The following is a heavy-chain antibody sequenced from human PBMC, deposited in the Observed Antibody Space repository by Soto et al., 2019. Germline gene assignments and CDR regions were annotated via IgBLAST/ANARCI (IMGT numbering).Heavy chain of an antibody. CDR3: AGSEGPAGVEPAGFDY. Sequence: GGSLSLSCAASGFTVSRNYMSWVRQAPGKGLEWVSVIYSGGSTYYADSVKGRFTISRVNSKNTLYLQMNSLGAEDAAVYYCAGSEGPAGVEPAGFDYWGQGTLGTVSS. CDR2: IYSGGST. D-gene: IGHD2-2*01. J-gene: IGHJ4*02. CDR1: GFTVSRNY. V-gene: IGHV3-66*01.